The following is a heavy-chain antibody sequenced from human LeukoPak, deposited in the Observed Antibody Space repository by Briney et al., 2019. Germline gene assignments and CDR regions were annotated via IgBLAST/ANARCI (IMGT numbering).Heavy chain of an antibody. J-gene: IGHJ4*02. CDR1: GGSISSGSYY. D-gene: IGHD1-26*01. Sequence: SETLSLTCTVSGGSISSGSYYWSWIRQPAGKGLEWIGRIYTSGSTTYNSSLKSRVTISLDTSKNHFSLRLSSVTTADTAVYYCARDREVGATGYYFDYWGQGTLVTVSS. V-gene: IGHV4-61*02. CDR2: IYTSGST. CDR3: ARDREVGATGYYFDY.